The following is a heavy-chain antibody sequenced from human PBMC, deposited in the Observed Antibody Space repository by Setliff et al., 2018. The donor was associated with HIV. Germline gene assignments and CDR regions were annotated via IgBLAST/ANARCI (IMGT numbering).Heavy chain of an antibody. CDR1: GGSFSGYY. CDR2: IIHSGST. Sequence: SETLSLTCAVYGGSFSGYYWSWIRQPPGKGLEWIGEIIHSGSTNYNPSLKSRVTISVDTSKNQFSLKLISVTAADTAVYYCASAYDDTMYNGLDVWGQGTMVTVSS. D-gene: IGHD3-10*02. CDR3: ASAYDDTMYNGLDV. V-gene: IGHV4-34*12. J-gene: IGHJ3*01.